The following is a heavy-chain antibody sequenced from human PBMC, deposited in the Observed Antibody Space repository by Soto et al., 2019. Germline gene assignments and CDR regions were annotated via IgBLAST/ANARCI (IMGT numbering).Heavy chain of an antibody. Sequence: SETLSLTCNVSGGFIWGWIRQSPDKGLEWIGYIYNSGRYNYNPSLESRLTISIDTSKNQFSLRLASVTAADTAVYYCARTLPNRQLFDSWSQGTLVTVSS. V-gene: IGHV4-59*01. CDR2: IYNSGRY. CDR1: GGFI. D-gene: IGHD1-1*01. CDR3: ARTLPNRQLFDS. J-gene: IGHJ4*02.